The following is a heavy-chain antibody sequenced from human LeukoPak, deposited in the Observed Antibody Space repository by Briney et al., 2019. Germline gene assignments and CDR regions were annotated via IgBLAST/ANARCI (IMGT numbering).Heavy chain of an antibody. CDR1: GGSISSYY. V-gene: IGHV4-59*01. Sequence: PSETLSLTCTVSGGSISSYYWSWIRQPPGNGLEWIGYIYYSGSTNYNPSLKSRVTISVDTSKNQFSLKLSSVTAADTAVYYCARETYYYDSGDNYFDYWGQGTLVTVSS. D-gene: IGHD3-22*01. CDR2: IYYSGST. J-gene: IGHJ4*02. CDR3: ARETYYYDSGDNYFDY.